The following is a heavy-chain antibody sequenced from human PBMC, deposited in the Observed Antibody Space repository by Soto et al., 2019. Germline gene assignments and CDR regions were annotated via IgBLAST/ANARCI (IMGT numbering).Heavy chain of an antibody. J-gene: IGHJ6*02. D-gene: IGHD2-15*01. CDR2: INAGNGNT. V-gene: IGHV1-3*01. CDR3: ARTCSGGSCYPDYYYGMDV. Sequence: AASVKVSCKASGYTFTSYAMHWVRQAPGQRLEWMGWINAGNGNTKYSQKFQGRVTITRDTSASTAYMELSSLRSEDTAVYYCARTCSGGSCYPDYYYGMDVWGQGTTVTVSS. CDR1: GYTFTSYA.